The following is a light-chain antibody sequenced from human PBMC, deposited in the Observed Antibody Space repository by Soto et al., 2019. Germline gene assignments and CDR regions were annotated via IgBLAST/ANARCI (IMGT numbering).Light chain of an antibody. CDR2: SNN. Sequence: QSVLTQPPSASGTPGQRITFSCSGSSSNIGSHTVNWHQQVPGTAPKLLIYSNNERPSGVPDRFSGSKSGTSASLAISGLQSGDEADYYCAAWDDSLNGVIFGGGTKVTVL. J-gene: IGLJ2*01. CDR1: SSNIGSHT. V-gene: IGLV1-44*01. CDR3: AAWDDSLNGVI.